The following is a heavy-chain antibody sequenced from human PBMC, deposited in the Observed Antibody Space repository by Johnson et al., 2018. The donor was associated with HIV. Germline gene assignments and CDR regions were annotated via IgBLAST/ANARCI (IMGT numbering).Heavy chain of an antibody. J-gene: IGHJ3*02. CDR3: ARDFGLFLGKDDAFDI. D-gene: IGHD7-27*01. Sequence: VQLVESGGGLVQPGGSLRLSCAASGFTFSSYDMHWVRQATGKGLEWVSAIGTAGDTYYPGSVKGRFTISRDNSKNTLYLQMNSLRAEDTAVYYCARDFGLFLGKDDAFDIWGQGTMVTVSS. CDR2: IGTAGDT. V-gene: IGHV3-13*01. CDR1: GFTFSSYD.